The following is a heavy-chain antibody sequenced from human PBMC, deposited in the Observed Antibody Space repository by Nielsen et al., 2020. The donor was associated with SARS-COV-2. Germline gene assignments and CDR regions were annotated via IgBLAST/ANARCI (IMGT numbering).Heavy chain of an antibody. J-gene: IGHJ6*02. D-gene: IGHD3-10*01. V-gene: IGHV1-24*01. CDR2: FDPEDGET. CDR1: GYTLTELS. Sequence: ASVKVSCKVSGYTLTELSMHWVRQAPGKGLEWMGGFDPEDGETIYAQKFQGRVTMTRNTSISTAYMELSSLRSEDTAVYYCARVRLLWFGGPNYGMDVWGQGTTVTVSS. CDR3: ARVRLLWFGGPNYGMDV.